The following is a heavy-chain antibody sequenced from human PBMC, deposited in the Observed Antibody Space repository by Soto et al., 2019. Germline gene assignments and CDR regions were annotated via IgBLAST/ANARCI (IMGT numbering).Heavy chain of an antibody. CDR2: ISRSGDST. V-gene: IGHV3-23*01. D-gene: IGHD3-3*01. Sequence: ESGGDLVQPGGSLRLSCEASGFSLTSHAMSWVRQAPGMGLEWVSAISRSGDSTYYGASVKGRFIVSRDNSKNIVYLQMKKLRVEDTAVYYCARDTPRHDFWSGYSDSWGQRTLVAVSS. J-gene: IGHJ4*02. CDR1: GFSLTSHA. CDR3: ARDTPRHDFWSGYSDS.